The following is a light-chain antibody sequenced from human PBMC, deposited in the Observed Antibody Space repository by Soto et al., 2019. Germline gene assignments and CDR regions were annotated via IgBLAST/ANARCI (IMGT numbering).Light chain of an antibody. CDR1: SSDVGGYNY. V-gene: IGLV2-14*03. J-gene: IGLJ1*01. Sequence: QSVLTQPASVSGSPGQSITISCTGTSSDVGGYNYVSWYQHNPGKAPKLMMYDVNNRPSGVSNRFSGSKSGNAASLIISGPQAEDEADYFCKSYTSSSTYVFGTVTKVTVL. CDR3: KSYTSSSTYV. CDR2: DVN.